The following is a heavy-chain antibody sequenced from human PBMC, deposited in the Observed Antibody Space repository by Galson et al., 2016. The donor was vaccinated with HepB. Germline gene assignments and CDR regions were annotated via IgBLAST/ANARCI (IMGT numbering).Heavy chain of an antibody. D-gene: IGHD6-13*01. CDR3: ARLDVYSSDY. CDR1: GFTFSSYG. Sequence: SLRLSCAASGFTFSSYGMNWVRQTPGKGLEWVSIIWYDGSKIYYADSVKGRFTISRDNAKNSLYLQMNSLRAEDTAVYYCARLDVYSSDYWGQGTLVTVSS. V-gene: IGHV3-33*01. CDR2: IWYDGSKI. J-gene: IGHJ4*02.